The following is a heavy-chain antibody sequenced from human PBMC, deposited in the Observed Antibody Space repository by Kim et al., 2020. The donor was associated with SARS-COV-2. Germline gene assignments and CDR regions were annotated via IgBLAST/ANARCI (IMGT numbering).Heavy chain of an antibody. CDR2: ISGSSSYI. D-gene: IGHD3-22*01. V-gene: IGHV3-21*01. CDR1: GFTFSSYS. CDR3: ARDTAYYYDRSGYY. J-gene: IGHJ4*02. Sequence: GGSLRLSCAASGFTFSSYSMNWVHQAPGKGLEWVSSISGSSSYIYYADSVKGRFTISRDNAKNSLYLQMNSLRAEDTAVYYCARDTAYYYDRSGYYWGQGTLVTVSS.